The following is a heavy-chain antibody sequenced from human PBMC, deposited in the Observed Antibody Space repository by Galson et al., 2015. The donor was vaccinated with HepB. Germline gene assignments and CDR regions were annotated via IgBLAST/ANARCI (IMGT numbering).Heavy chain of an antibody. J-gene: IGHJ6*03. Sequence: SLRLSCAASGFTFSSYSMNWVRQAPGKGLEWVSSISSSSYIYYADSVKGRFTISRDNAKNSLYLQMNSLRAEDTAVYYCARAETTVTVLDYYYYYYMDVWGKGTTVTVSS. CDR2: ISSSSYI. D-gene: IGHD4-17*01. CDR3: ARAETTVTVLDYYYYYYMDV. CDR1: GFTFSSYS. V-gene: IGHV3-21*01.